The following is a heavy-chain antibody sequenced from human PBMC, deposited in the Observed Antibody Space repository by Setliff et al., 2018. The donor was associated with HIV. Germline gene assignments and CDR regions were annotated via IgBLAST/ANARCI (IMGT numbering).Heavy chain of an antibody. CDR1: GDSFTTTSHS. CDR2: VYSRGNT. Sequence: PSETLSLTCDVSGDSFTTTSHSWAWLRQPAGRGLEWIGHVYSRGNTDYNPSLASRVTISVDTSKNQFSLRLSSVTAADTAVYYCARSMGLGHDAFDIWGQGTMVTVSS. D-gene: IGHD3-9*01. J-gene: IGHJ3*02. CDR3: ARSMGLGHDAFDI. V-gene: IGHV4-61*09.